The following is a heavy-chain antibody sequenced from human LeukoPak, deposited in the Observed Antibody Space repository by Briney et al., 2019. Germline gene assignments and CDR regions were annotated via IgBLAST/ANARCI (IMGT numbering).Heavy chain of an antibody. CDR3: AREKGYCSSTSCKPGGYYYYMDV. Sequence: GGSLRFSCAASGFTFSSYSMNWVRQAPGKGLEWVSYISSSSSTIYYADSVKGRFTISRDNVKNSLYLQMNSLRAEDTAVYYCAREKGYCSSTSCKPGGYYYYMDVWGKGTTVTVSS. J-gene: IGHJ6*03. CDR1: GFTFSSYS. D-gene: IGHD2-2*01. CDR2: ISSSSSTI. V-gene: IGHV3-48*04.